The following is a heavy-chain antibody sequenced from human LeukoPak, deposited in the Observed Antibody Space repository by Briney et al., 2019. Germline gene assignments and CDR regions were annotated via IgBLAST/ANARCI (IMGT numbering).Heavy chain of an antibody. CDR2: IYYSGST. J-gene: IGHJ4*02. CDR1: GGSISSYY. Sequence: SETLSLTCTVSGGSISSYYWSWIRQPPGKGLEWIGYIYYSGSTNYNPSLKRRVTISVDTSKNQFSLKLSSVTAADTAVYYCARGSKGQILRYFDWSPYYFDYWGQGTLVTVSS. V-gene: IGHV4-59*01. D-gene: IGHD3-9*01. CDR3: ARGSKGQILRYFDWSPYYFDY.